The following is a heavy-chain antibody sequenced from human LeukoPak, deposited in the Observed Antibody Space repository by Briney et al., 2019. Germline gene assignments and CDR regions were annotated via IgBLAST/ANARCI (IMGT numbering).Heavy chain of an antibody. Sequence: GGSLRLSCAASGFTFSGYDMSWVRQAPGKGLEWVADISYEGRNKFYADSVKGRFTISRDNSKNTLYLQTNSLRAEDTAVYYCAKEGGTRGSTSYYFGYWGQGTLVTVSS. D-gene: IGHD2-2*01. V-gene: IGHV3-30*18. J-gene: IGHJ4*02. CDR2: ISYEGRNK. CDR3: AKEGGTRGSTSYYFGY. CDR1: GFTFSGYD.